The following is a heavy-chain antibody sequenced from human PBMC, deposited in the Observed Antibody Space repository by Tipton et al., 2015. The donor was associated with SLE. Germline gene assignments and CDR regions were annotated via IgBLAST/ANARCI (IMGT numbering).Heavy chain of an antibody. Sequence: TLSLTCSVSGGSLSTTTFKWGWIRQPPGKGPEWIGSLHYGGTTSYNPSLKSRVSISLDTSKNQFFLKMSSVTAADTAVFYCAKHVLGGFHLDDWGQGTLVTVSS. CDR3: AKHVLGGFHLDD. V-gene: IGHV4-39*07. CDR2: LHYGGTT. CDR1: GGSLSTTTFK. J-gene: IGHJ4*02. D-gene: IGHD3-10*02.